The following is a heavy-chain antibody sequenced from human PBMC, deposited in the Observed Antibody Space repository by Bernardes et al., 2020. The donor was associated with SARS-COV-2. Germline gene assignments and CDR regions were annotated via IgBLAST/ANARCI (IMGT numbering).Heavy chain of an antibody. CDR3: ARQARQWLVVSEPRVRWYFDL. CDR2: IYYSGST. V-gene: IGHV4-39*01. D-gene: IGHD6-19*01. Sequence: SETLSLTCTVSGGSISSSSYYWGWIRQPPGKGLEWIGSIYYSGSTYYNPSLKSRVTISVDTSKNQFSLKLSSVTAADTAVYYCARQARQWLVVSEPRVRWYFDLWGRGTLVTVSS. J-gene: IGHJ2*01. CDR1: GGSISSSSYY.